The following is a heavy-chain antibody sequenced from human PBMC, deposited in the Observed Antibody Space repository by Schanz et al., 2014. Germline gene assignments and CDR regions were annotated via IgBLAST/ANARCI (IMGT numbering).Heavy chain of an antibody. CDR3: ARGYGDSPTDF. V-gene: IGHV1-18*01. CDR1: GYTFTSYG. CDR2: IGGSDGNT. D-gene: IGHD4-17*01. J-gene: IGHJ4*02. Sequence: QVQLVQSGAEVKKPGASVKVSCKASGYTFTSYGINWVRQAPGQGLEWMGWIGGSDGNTNFAQKFQGRVTITADKSSDTAYMELSSLRSEDTAVYYCARGYGDSPTDFWGQGTLVTVSS.